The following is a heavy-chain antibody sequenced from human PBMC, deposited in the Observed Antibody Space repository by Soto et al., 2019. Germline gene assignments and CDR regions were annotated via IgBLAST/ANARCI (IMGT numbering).Heavy chain of an antibody. Sequence: GGSLRLSCVASGVGFRGSYMNCVRQAPGRGLEWISYISDTARTRHYADSVRGRLGISRDSSKDSLYLQMNDLRPDDTAAYYCARFPEGNILGLRWLDPCHKGPRITVSS. D-gene: IGHD3-16*01. CDR1: GVGFRGSY. CDR3: ARFPEGNILGLRWLDP. J-gene: IGHJ5*02. CDR2: ISDTARTR. V-gene: IGHV3-11*01.